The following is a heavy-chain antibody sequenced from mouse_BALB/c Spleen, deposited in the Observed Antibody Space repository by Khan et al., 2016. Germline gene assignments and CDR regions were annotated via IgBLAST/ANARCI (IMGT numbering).Heavy chain of an antibody. D-gene: IGHD2-10*01. J-gene: IGHJ3*01. V-gene: IGHV1-7*01. CDR3: ARCAYYGNYLFAY. Sequence: QVQLQQSGAELAKPGASVKMSCKASGYTFTSYWMHWVKQRPGQGLEWIGYINPSTGYTEYNQKFKDKATLTADKSSSTAYMQLSSLTSEDSAVYSCARCAYYGNYLFAYWGQGTLVTVSA. CDR1: GYTFTSYW. CDR2: INPSTGYT.